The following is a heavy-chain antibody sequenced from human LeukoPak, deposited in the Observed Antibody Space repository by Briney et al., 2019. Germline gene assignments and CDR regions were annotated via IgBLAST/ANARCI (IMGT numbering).Heavy chain of an antibody. V-gene: IGHV4-59*08. CDR3: ARGHYDFNA. CDR1: GGSIINTY. J-gene: IGHJ5*02. CDR2: MFSSGGDT. Sequence: SDTLSLTRTVSGGSIINTYWSWIRQASGKGLEWIAYMFSSGGDTNYNPFLKSRVTMSIDTSNNQFSLTLTSVTAADTAVYFCARGHYDFNAWGQGILVTVSS. D-gene: IGHD3-3*01.